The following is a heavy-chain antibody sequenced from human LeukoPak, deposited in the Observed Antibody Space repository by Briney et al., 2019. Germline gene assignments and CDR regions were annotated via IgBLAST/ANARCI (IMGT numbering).Heavy chain of an antibody. CDR3: ARGSITMIVVVLDY. D-gene: IGHD3-22*01. CDR2: IKQDGSEK. CDR1: GFTFSSYW. Sequence: GGSLRLSCAASGFTFSSYWMSWVRQAPGKGLEWVANIKQDGSEKYYVDSVKGRFTISRDNAKNSLYLQMNSLRAEDTAVYYCARGSITMIVVVLDYWGQGTLVTVSS. V-gene: IGHV3-7*01. J-gene: IGHJ4*02.